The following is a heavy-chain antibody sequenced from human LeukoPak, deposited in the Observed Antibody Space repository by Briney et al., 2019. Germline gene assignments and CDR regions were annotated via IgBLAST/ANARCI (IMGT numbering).Heavy chain of an antibody. Sequence: GGSLRLSCAASGFTFSIYSMNWVRQAPGKGLEWVSGISWNSGSIGYADSVKGRFTISRDNAKNSLYLQMNSLRAEDTALYYCAKDIVGAISRYGMDVWGQGTTVTVSS. D-gene: IGHD1-26*01. CDR3: AKDIVGAISRYGMDV. V-gene: IGHV3-9*01. CDR1: GFTFSIYS. J-gene: IGHJ6*02. CDR2: ISWNSGSI.